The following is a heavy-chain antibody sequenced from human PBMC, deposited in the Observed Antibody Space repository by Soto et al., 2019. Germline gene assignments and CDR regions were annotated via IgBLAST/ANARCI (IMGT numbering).Heavy chain of an antibody. Sequence: ASVKVSCKASGYTFTSYYMHWVRQAPGQGLGWMGIINPGGGSTSYAQKFQGRVTMTRDTSTGTVYMELSSLRSEDTAVYYCARNILGGTTDYWGPGTLVTVSS. D-gene: IGHD1-7*01. J-gene: IGHJ4*02. CDR2: INPGGGST. CDR3: ARNILGGTTDY. V-gene: IGHV1-46*01. CDR1: GYTFTSYY.